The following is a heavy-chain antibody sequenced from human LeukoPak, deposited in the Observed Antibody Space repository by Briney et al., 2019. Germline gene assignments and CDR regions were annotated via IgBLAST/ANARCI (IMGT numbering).Heavy chain of an antibody. J-gene: IGHJ6*03. CDR1: GGSISSYY. CDR3: ASITASYYYYYTDV. CDR2: IYTRGST. V-gene: IGHV4-4*09. D-gene: IGHD5-18*01. Sequence: SETLSLTYTVSGGSISSYYWSWIRQPPGKGLEWIGYIYTRGSTNYNPSLKSQVTISEDTSKNQFSLKLSSVTAADPAVYYCASITASYYYYYTDVWGKGTTVTVSS.